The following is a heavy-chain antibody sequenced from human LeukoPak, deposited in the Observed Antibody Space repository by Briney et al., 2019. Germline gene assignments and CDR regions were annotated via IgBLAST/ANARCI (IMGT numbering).Heavy chain of an antibody. CDR3: ARDSPDGSGTYYNDSPDY. V-gene: IGHV1-18*01. D-gene: IGHD3-10*01. CDR2: ISAYNGNT. J-gene: IGHJ4*02. Sequence: ASVKVSCKASGYTFSSYGMSWVRQAPAQGLEWMGWISAYNGNTNYRHKLQGRVTITTDTSTSTPYMNLRSLRSDDTAIYYCARDSPDGSGTYYNDSPDYWGQGTLVTVSS. CDR1: GYTFSSYG.